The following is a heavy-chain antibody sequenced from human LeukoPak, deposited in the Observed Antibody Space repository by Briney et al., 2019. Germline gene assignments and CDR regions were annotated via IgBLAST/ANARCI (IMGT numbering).Heavy chain of an antibody. V-gene: IGHV1-2*04. D-gene: IGHD2-2*01. CDR2: INPNSGGT. J-gene: IGHJ4*02. Sequence: ASVKVSCKASGYTFTGYYMHWVRQAPGQGLEWMGWINPNSGGTNYAQKFQGWVTMTRDTSISIAYMELSRLRSEDTAVYYCATGRKYQLLSGELDYWGQGTLVTVSS. CDR3: ATGRKYQLLSGELDY. CDR1: GYTFTGYY.